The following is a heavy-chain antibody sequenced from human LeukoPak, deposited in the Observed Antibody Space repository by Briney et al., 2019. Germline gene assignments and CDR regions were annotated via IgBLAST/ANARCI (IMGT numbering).Heavy chain of an antibody. V-gene: IGHV3-23*01. J-gene: IGHJ6*03. CDR2: ISGSGGST. Sequence: PGGSLRLSCAASGFTFSSYAMSWVRQAPGKGLEWVSAISGSGGSTYYADSVKGRFTISRDNSKNTLYLQVNSLRAEDTAVYYCAKSRYYYYYMDVWGKGTTVTVSS. D-gene: IGHD6-13*01. CDR3: AKSRYYYYYMDV. CDR1: GFTFSSYA.